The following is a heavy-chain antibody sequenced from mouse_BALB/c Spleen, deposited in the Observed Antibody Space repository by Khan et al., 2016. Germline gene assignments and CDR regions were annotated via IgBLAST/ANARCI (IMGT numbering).Heavy chain of an antibody. CDR2: KSYDGSN. CDR1: GYSITSGYY. CDR3: ASDGGILWPWSAY. J-gene: IGHJ3*01. V-gene: IGHV3-6*01. D-gene: IGHD1-1*02. Sequence: EVQLQESGPGLVKPSQSLSLTCSVTGYSITSGYYWNWIRQFPGNKLEWMGYKSYDGSNNYNPSPKNRASITRDTSKNQFFLKLNSVTTEDTATYYCASDGGILWPWSAYWGQGTLVTVSA.